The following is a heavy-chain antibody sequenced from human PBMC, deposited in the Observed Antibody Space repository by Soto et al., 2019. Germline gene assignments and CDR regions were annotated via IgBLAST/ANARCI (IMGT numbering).Heavy chain of an antibody. D-gene: IGHD6-19*01. CDR2: IIPIFGTA. V-gene: IGHV1-69*13. Sequence: SVKVSCKASGGTFSSYAISWVRQAPGQGLEWMGGIIPIFGTANYAQKFQGRVTITADESTSTAYMELSSLRSEDTAVYYCACLIAVAGTNGMDVWGQGTTVTVSS. CDR3: ACLIAVAGTNGMDV. CDR1: GGTFSSYA. J-gene: IGHJ6*02.